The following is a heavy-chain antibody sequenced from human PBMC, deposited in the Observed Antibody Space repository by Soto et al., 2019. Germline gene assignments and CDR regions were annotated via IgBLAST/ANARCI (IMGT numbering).Heavy chain of an antibody. D-gene: IGHD4-4*01. Sequence: EVQLVESGGGLVQPGGSLRLSCAASGFTFSSYDMHWVRQATGKGLEWVSASGTAGDTYYPGSVKGRFTISRENAKNSLYLQMNSLRAGDTAVYYCTRYSNYGLDYWGQGTLVTVSS. V-gene: IGHV3-13*01. J-gene: IGHJ4*02. CDR1: GFTFSSYD. CDR2: SGTAGDT. CDR3: TRYSNYGLDY.